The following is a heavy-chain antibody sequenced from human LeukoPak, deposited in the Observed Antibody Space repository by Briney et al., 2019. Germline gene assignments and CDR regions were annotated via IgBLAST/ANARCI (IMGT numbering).Heavy chain of an antibody. CDR1: GFTLSRYW. J-gene: IGHJ6*04. CDR3: AELGITMIGGV. V-gene: IGHV3-7*01. CDR2: IKEDGSEK. D-gene: IGHD3-10*02. Sequence: GGTLRLSCAVSGFTLSRYWMTWVRQAPGKGLERVANIKEDGSEKYYVDSVKGRFTISRENAKNSLYLQMNSLRVEDTAVYYCAELGITMIGGVWGKGTTVTISS.